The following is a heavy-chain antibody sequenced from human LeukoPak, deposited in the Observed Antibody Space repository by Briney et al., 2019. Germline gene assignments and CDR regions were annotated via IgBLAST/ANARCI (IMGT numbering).Heavy chain of an antibody. V-gene: IGHV3-7*01. CDR2: IKQDATEI. CDR3: ARLNWDDGEVSGFDQ. D-gene: IGHD1-26*01. Sequence: GRSLRLSCAASGFTFDDYAMHWVRQAPGEGLEWVANIKQDATEIYYADSVKGRLTISRDNARRSLFLQMNILRVEDTALYYCARLNWDDGEVSGFDQWGQGLLVTVSS. CDR1: GFTFDDYA. J-gene: IGHJ5*02.